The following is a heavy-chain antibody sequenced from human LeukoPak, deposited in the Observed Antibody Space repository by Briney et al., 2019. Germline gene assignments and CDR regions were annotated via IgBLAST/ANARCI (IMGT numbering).Heavy chain of an antibody. CDR1: GFTFSKYW. D-gene: IGHD6-19*01. V-gene: IGHV3-74*01. CDR2: INTDGTVT. J-gene: IGHJ4*02. CDR3: ATKQWLAPPPDS. Sequence: PGGPLRLPCAASGFTFSKYWMLWVRQAPGKGLESVSRINTDGTVTTYADSVKGRFTVSRDNADNTMFLQMNSVRDEDTAVYYCATKQWLAPPPDSWGQGTPVTVSS.